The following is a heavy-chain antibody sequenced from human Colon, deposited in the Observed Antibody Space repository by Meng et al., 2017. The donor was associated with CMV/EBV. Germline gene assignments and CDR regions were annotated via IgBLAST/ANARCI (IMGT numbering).Heavy chain of an antibody. CDR3: AKGFY. Sequence: QVVASGGRLVQTGGILVISCAVSGFLVNSHYMSWVRQAQGKGLEWVATISGNGASAYYADSVKGRFTISRDNSKNMVYLQMETLRDEDTAVYYCAKGFYWGQGTLVTVSS. CDR2: ISGNGASA. CDR1: GFLVNSHY. V-gene: IGHV3-23*04. J-gene: IGHJ4*02.